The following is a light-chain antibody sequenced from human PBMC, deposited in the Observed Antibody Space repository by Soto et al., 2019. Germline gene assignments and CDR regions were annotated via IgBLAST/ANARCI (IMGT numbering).Light chain of an antibody. CDR2: GAS. V-gene: IGKV3-20*01. CDR3: QQYGLSPYT. J-gene: IGKJ2*01. Sequence: EIVLTQSLGTLSLSPGETATLSCEASQTVTSKFLAWYQQKPGQAPRLLIYGASNRASGIADRFSGSGSGTDFTLTIFSLEPEDFAVYYCQQYGLSPYTFGQGTKVDIK. CDR1: QTVTSKF.